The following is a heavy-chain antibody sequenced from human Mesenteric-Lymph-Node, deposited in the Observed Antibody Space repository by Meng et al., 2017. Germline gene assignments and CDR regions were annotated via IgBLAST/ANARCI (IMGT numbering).Heavy chain of an antibody. V-gene: IGHV4-30-2*05. CDR2: IYYSGST. Sequence: QVQLQGSASGLGRPQRTPSLTCAVSGDSITSGDYSWTWIRQPPGKGLELIGHIYYSGSTSYNPSLKSRVTISVDTSNNQFSLKLSSVTAADTAVYYCARVGWRQWSFDLWGRGTLVTVSS. J-gene: IGHJ2*01. CDR3: ARVGWRQWSFDL. D-gene: IGHD5-18*01. CDR1: GDSITSGDYS.